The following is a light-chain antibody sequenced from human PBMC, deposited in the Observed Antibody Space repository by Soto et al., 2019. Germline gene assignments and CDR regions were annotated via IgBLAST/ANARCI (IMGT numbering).Light chain of an antibody. V-gene: IGKV1-5*01. CDR1: QRITNW. CDR3: QQYNNYPYT. CDR2: GAS. Sequence: DMQVTQSPSTLSASVGDRVTITCRTSQRITNWLAWYQQKPGKAPKLLIYGASTLETGDPSRFSGSGSGTEFTLTISSLQPDDFATYFCQQYNNYPYTSGQGTKLEIK. J-gene: IGKJ2*01.